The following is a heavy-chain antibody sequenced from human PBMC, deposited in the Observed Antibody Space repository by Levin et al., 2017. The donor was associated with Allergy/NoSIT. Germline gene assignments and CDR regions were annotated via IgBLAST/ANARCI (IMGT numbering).Heavy chain of an antibody. CDR1: GGSFSGYY. CDR2: INHSGST. CDR3: ARPGIAAAGTRYYFDY. J-gene: IGHJ4*02. D-gene: IGHD6-13*01. V-gene: IGHV4-34*01. Sequence: SETLSLTCAVYGGSFSGYYWSWIRQPPGKGLEWIGEINHSGSTNYNPSLKSRVTISVDTSKNQFSLKLSSVTAADTAVYYCARPGIAAAGTRYYFDYWGQGTLVTVSS.